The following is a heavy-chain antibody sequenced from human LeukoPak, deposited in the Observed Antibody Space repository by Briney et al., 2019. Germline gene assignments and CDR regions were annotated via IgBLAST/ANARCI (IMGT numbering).Heavy chain of an antibody. J-gene: IGHJ5*02. CDR2: ISSDGGST. D-gene: IGHD2-2*01. Sequence: GGSLRLSCAASGFIFSSHAMHWVRQAPGKGLEYVSAISSDGGSTYYGNSVKGRFTISRDNSKNTLYLQMGSLRAEDMAVYYCAREYGLYCSSTSCYLSVFDPWGQGTLVTVSS. CDR3: AREYGLYCSSTSCYLSVFDP. CDR1: GFIFSSHA. V-gene: IGHV3-64*01.